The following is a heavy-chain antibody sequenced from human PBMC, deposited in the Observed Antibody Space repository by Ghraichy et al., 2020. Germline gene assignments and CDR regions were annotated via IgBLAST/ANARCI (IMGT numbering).Heavy chain of an antibody. CDR1: GFTFSSYS. CDR2: ISSSSSYI. CDR3: ARDLAVAGTRGWGVVGY. Sequence: GGSLRLSCAASGFTFSSYSMNWVRQAPGKGLEWVSSISSSSSYIYYADSVKGRFTISRDNAKNSLYLQMNSLRAEDTAVYYCARDLAVAGTRGWGVVGYWGQGTLVTVSS. D-gene: IGHD6-19*01. J-gene: IGHJ4*02. V-gene: IGHV3-21*01.